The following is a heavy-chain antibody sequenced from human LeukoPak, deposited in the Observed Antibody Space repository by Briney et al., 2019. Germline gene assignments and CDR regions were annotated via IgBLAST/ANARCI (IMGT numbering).Heavy chain of an antibody. D-gene: IGHD2/OR15-2a*01. CDR2: IWYDGSNK. Sequence: GGSLRLSCAASGFTFSSYGMHWVRQAPGKGPEWVAVIWYDGSNKYYADSVKGRFTISRDNSKNTLYLQMNSLRAEGTAVYYCARDVSVDYYYGMDVWGQGTTVTVSS. CDR1: GFTFSSYG. J-gene: IGHJ6*02. V-gene: IGHV3-33*01. CDR3: ARDVSVDYYYGMDV.